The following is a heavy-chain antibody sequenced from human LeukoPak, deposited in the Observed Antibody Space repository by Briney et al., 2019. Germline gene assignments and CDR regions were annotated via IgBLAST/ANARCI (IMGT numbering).Heavy chain of an antibody. V-gene: IGHV1-18*01. CDR2: ISAYNGNT. CDR1: GYTFTSYA. J-gene: IGHJ4*02. Sequence: ASVKLSCKASGYTFTSYAISWVRQAPGPGLEGMGWISAYNGNTNYAQKLQGRVTMTTDTSTSTAYMELRSLRADDTAVYFCARVWYYGSGSYSATLDYWGQGTLVTVSS. D-gene: IGHD3-10*01. CDR3: ARVWYYGSGSYSATLDY.